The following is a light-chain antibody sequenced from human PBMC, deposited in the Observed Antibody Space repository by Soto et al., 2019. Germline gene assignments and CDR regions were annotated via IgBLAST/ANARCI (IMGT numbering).Light chain of an antibody. CDR2: GAS. Sequence: EIVLTQSPGPLSLSPGERATLSCRASQSVSSSNLAWYQQKPGQAPRLLIYGASTRATGIPARFSGSGSGTEFTRTISSLQSEEFAVYYCQQYNNWPPTWTFGQGTKVDIK. V-gene: IGKV3-15*01. CDR1: QSVSSSN. J-gene: IGKJ1*01. CDR3: QQYNNWPPTWT.